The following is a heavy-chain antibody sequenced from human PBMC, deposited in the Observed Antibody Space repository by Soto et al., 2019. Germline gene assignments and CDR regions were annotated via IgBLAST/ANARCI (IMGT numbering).Heavy chain of an antibody. CDR3: AKGYDFWSGYFNPLFDY. Sequence: PGGALRLSCAASGFTFSSYAMSWVRQAPGKGLEWVSAISGSGGSTYYADSEKGRFTISRDNSKNTLYLQMNSLRAEDTAVYYCAKGYDFWSGYFNPLFDYWGQGTLVTVSS. CDR2: ISGSGGST. J-gene: IGHJ4*02. CDR1: GFTFSSYA. D-gene: IGHD3-3*01. V-gene: IGHV3-23*01.